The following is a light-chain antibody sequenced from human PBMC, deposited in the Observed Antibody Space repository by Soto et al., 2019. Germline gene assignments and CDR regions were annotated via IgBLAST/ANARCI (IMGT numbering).Light chain of an antibody. CDR3: QQSYGSPYT. CDR1: QTINSY. J-gene: IGKJ2*01. V-gene: IGKV1-39*01. Sequence: DIQMTQSPSSLSASVGDAVTITCRASQTINSYLNWYQQRPGKAPKLLICVASTLQSGVPLRFSGSGFGTDFTLTITSVQPEDFVTYYCQQSYGSPYTFGQGTKLEIK. CDR2: VAS.